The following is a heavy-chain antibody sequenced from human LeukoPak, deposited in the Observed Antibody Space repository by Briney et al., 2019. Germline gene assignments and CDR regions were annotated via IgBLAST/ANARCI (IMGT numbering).Heavy chain of an antibody. J-gene: IGHJ3*02. Sequence: PGGSLRLSCGASGFTFSSYTMNWVRQAPGKGLEWVSYISSSTGTIYSADSVKGRFTISRDNAKNSLYLQMNSLRDEDTAVYYCARVQDSSFDIWGQGTMVIVSS. CDR3: ARVQDSSFDI. D-gene: IGHD2-15*01. CDR1: GFTFSSYT. CDR2: ISSSTGTI. V-gene: IGHV3-48*02.